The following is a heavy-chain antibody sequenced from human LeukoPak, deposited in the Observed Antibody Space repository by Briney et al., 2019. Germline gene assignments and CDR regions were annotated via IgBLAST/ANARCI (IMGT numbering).Heavy chain of an antibody. CDR2: INHSGST. Sequence: SETLSLTCAVYGGSFTDNYWSWIRQPPGKGLEWIGEINHSGSTNFNPSLKSRVTILVDASKNQFSLKLNSVTAADTAVYYCATIINGEDDYWGQGTPVTVSS. V-gene: IGHV4-34*01. D-gene: IGHD4-17*01. CDR3: ATIINGEDDY. J-gene: IGHJ4*02. CDR1: GGSFTDNY.